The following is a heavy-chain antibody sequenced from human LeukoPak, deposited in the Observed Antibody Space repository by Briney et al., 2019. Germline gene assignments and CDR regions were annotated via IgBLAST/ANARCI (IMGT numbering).Heavy chain of an antibody. CDR3: ARGGQWLVWFHFDH. J-gene: IGHJ4*02. CDR2: INPNSGGT. CDR1: GYTFTGYY. D-gene: IGHD6-19*01. V-gene: IGHV1-2*04. Sequence: ASVKVSCKASGYTFTGYYMHWVRQAPGQGLEWMGWINPNSGGTNYAQKFQGWVTMTRDTSISTAYMELSRLRSDDTAVYYCARGGQWLVWFHFDHWGQGTLVTVSS.